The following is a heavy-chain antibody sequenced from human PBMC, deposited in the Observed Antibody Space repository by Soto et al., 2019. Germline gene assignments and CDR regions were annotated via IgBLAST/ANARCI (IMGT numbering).Heavy chain of an antibody. D-gene: IGHD2-21*01. V-gene: IGHV3-23*01. CDR3: AKDAVYNDGLWLVSD. J-gene: IGHJ4*02. CDR2: ITGGGST. CDR1: GFTFNYA. Sequence: GGSLRLSCVGSGFTFNYAIMWVRQAPGKGQEWVSGITGGGSTEYIASVKGRFTISRDNSKNTVYLQMNSLRAEDTAMYYCAKDAVYNDGLWLVSDWGRGTLVTVYS.